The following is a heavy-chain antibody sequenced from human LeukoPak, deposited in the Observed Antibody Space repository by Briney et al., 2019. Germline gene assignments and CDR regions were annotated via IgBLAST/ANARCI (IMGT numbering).Heavy chain of an antibody. D-gene: IGHD6-13*01. CDR1: SGSFSGYY. CDR3: ARMTAGAFDM. J-gene: IGHJ3*02. CDR2: INHSGST. V-gene: IGHV4-34*01. Sequence: SETLSLTCAVHSGSFSGYYWSWIRQPPGKGLEWIGEINHSGSTNYNPSLKSRVTISVDTSKNQFSLKLTSVTAADTAVYYCARMTAGAFDMWGQGTMVTVSA.